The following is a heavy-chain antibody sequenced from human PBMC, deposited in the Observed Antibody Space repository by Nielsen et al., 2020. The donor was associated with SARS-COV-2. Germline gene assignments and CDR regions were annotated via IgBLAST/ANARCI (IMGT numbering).Heavy chain of an antibody. V-gene: IGHV2-5*02. CDR2: IYWDDDK. CDR1: GFSLSTSGVG. J-gene: IGHJ6*02. CDR3: ARIGYSSGWFSNYYYYYGMDV. Sequence: SGPTLVKPTQTLTLTCTFSGFSLSTSGVGVGWIRQPPGKALEWLALIYWDDDKRYSPSLKSRLTITKDTSKSQVVLTMTNMDPVDTATYYCARIGYSSGWFSNYYYYYGMDVWGQGTTVTVPS. D-gene: IGHD6-19*01.